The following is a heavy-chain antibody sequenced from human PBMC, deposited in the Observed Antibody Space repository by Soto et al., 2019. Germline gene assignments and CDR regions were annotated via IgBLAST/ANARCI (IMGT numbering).Heavy chain of an antibody. V-gene: IGHV3-48*03. CDR1: AFSFSNYE. CDR3: AKDHREWLRSATYFDY. J-gene: IGHJ4*02. CDR2: ISDSGTDI. Sequence: PGGSLRLSCEASAFSFSNYEMKWVRQAPGKGLEWLSYISDSGTDIYYADSVKGRFTISRDNSKNSLYLQMNSLRAEDTAVYYCAKDHREWLRSATYFDYWGQGTLVTVS. D-gene: IGHD5-12*01.